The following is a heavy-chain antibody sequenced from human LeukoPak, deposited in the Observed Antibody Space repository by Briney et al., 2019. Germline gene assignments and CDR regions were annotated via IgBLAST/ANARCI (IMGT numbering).Heavy chain of an antibody. CDR1: GFTFSSYW. CDR2: IKQDGSEK. V-gene: IGHV3-7*01. Sequence: GGSLRLSCAASGFTFSSYWMSWVRQAPGKGLEWVANIKQDGSEKYYVDSVKGRFTISRDNAKKSLYLLMNSLRAEDTAVYYCARDDTVTTRVGFIDWGQGTLVTVPS. J-gene: IGHJ4*02. CDR3: ARDDTVTTRVGFID. D-gene: IGHD4-17*01.